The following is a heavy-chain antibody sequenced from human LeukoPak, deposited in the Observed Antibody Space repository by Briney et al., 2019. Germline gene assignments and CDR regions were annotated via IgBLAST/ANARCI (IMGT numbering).Heavy chain of an antibody. J-gene: IGHJ4*02. Sequence: GGSLRLSCAASGFTFSSYWMSWVRQAPGKGLEWVSVIYSGGSTYYADSVKGRFTISRDNSKNTLYLQMNSLRAEDTAVYYCRIVGATNDYWGQGTLVTVSS. CDR1: GFTFSSYW. CDR2: IYSGGST. D-gene: IGHD1-26*01. V-gene: IGHV3-66*01. CDR3: RIVGATNDY.